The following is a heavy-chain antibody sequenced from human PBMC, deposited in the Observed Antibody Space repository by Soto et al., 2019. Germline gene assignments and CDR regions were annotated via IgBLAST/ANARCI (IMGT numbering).Heavy chain of an antibody. D-gene: IGHD2-15*01. CDR1: GGSISSGGYY. Sequence: SETLSLTCTISGGSISSGGYYWSWIRQHPTECLEWIGYIHNSGATYYNPSLNSRVSISVDTSKTHFSLNVYSVTAADTAVYYYEREAAWSYWFDPWVQGLLVTVSS. CDR3: EREAAWSYWFDP. V-gene: IGHV4-31*03. J-gene: IGHJ5*02. CDR2: IHNSGAT.